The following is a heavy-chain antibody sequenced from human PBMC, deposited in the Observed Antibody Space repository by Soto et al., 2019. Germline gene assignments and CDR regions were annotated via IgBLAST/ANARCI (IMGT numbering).Heavy chain of an antibody. V-gene: IGHV4-61*01. Sequence: SETLSLTCTVSGGSVSSGSYYWSWIRQPPGKGLEWIGYIYYSGSTNYNPSLKSRVTISVDTSKNQFSLKLSSVTAADTAVYYCARETVTTFNYYGMDVWGQGTTVTVSS. J-gene: IGHJ6*02. CDR2: IYYSGST. CDR3: ARETVTTFNYYGMDV. CDR1: GGSVSSGSYY. D-gene: IGHD4-17*01.